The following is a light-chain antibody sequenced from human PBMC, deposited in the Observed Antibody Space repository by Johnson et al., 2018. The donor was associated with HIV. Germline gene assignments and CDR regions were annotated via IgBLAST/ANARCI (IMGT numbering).Light chain of an antibody. CDR2: ENN. CDR3: GTWDSSLSAFV. V-gene: IGLV1-51*02. CDR1: SSNIGNNY. J-gene: IGLJ1*01. Sequence: QSVLTQPPSVSAAPGQKVTISCSVSSSNIGNNYVSWYQELPGTAPKLLIYENNKRPSGIPDRFSGSRSGTSATLGITGLQTGDEADYYCGTWDSSLSAFVVGTGTTGTVL.